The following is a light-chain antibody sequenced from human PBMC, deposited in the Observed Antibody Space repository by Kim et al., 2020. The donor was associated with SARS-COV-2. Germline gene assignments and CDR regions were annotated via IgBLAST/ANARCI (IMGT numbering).Light chain of an antibody. CDR2: DVS. CDR1: SSGVGGYNY. Sequence: GQSVTISCTGTSSGVGGYNYVSWYQQHPGKAPKLMIYDVSKRPSGVPDRFSGSKSGNTASLTISGLQAEDEADYYCCSYAGSYTLVFGGGTQLTVL. J-gene: IGLJ2*01. V-gene: IGLV2-11*01. CDR3: CSYAGSYTLV.